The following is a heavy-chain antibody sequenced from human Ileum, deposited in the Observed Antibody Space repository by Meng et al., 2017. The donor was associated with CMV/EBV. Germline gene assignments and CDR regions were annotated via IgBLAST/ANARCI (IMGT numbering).Heavy chain of an antibody. J-gene: IGHJ4*02. Sequence: VQLQESGPGLVKPSQTLSLTCTVSGGSITSGNYYWSWFRQPPGRGLEWIGYLYYSGSPYYKPSLTSRVTISLDTSKNQFSLNLRSVTATDSAVYYCVRQVVAASFDYWGQGALVTVSS. D-gene: IGHD2-15*01. CDR1: GGSITSGNYY. V-gene: IGHV4-30-4*08. CDR3: VRQVVAASFDY. CDR2: LYYSGSP.